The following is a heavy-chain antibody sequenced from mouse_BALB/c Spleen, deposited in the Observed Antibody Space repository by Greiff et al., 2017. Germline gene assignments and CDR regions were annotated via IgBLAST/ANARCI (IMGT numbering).Heavy chain of an antibody. CDR2: IHYSGST. D-gene: IGHD3-2*01. Sequence: EVKLMESGPGLVKPSQSLSLTCTVTGYSITSDYAWNWIRQFPGNKLEWMGYIHYSGSTNYNPSLKSRISITRDTSKNQFFLQLNSVTTEDTATYYCARDSYYAMDYWGQGTSVTVSS. J-gene: IGHJ4*01. CDR1: GYSITSDYA. V-gene: IGHV3-2*02. CDR3: ARDSYYAMDY.